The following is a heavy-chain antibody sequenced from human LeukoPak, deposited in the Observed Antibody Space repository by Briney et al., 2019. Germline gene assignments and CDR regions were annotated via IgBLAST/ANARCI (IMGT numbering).Heavy chain of an antibody. V-gene: IGHV4-59*08. Sequence: SETLSLTCTVSGGSMSSNYWSWIRQPPGKGLEWIGYIYNSGTIYYSGSTNYNPSLLSRVTISVDTSKNQFSLKLRSVTAADTAVYYCARPFSGSYSDAFDLWGQGTMVTVSS. CDR3: ARPFSGSYSDAFDL. CDR1: GGSMSSNY. J-gene: IGHJ3*01. CDR2: IYNSGTIYYSGST. D-gene: IGHD1-26*01.